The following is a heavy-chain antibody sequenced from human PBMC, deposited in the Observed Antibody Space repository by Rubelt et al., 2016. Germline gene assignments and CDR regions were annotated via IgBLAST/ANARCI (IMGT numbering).Heavy chain of an antibody. J-gene: IGHJ4*02. Sequence: EVQLVQSGAEVKKPGESLRISCKGSGYSFTSYWISWVRQMPGKGLEWMGRIDPSDSYINYSPAFQCHVTLSADKSISTAYLQWSSVKASDTAMYYCGRGNSWYPLWGQGTLVTVSS. CDR1: GYSFTSYW. CDR2: IDPSDSYI. V-gene: IGHV5-10-1*03. CDR3: GRGNSWYPL. D-gene: IGHD6-13*01.